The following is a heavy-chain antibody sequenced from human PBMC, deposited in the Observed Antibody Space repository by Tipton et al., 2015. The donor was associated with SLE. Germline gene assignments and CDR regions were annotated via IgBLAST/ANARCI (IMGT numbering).Heavy chain of an antibody. J-gene: IGHJ4*02. CDR2: ISAYSGNT. CDR3: ASGLRNYHFDY. Sequence: QVQLVQSGPEVKKPGASVKVSCKASGYTFTSYGISWVRQAPGQGLEWMGWISAYSGNTNYAQKLQGRVTITSDTSASTAYMELSSLTSEDTAVYYCASGLRNYHFDYWGQGTLVTVSS. D-gene: IGHD3-3*01. V-gene: IGHV1-18*01. CDR1: GYTFTSYG.